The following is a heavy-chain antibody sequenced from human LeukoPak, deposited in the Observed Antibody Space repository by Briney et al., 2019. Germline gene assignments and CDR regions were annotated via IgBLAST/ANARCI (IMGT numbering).Heavy chain of an antibody. D-gene: IGHD4-17*01. Sequence: SETLSLTCAVYGGSFSGYYWSWIRQPPGKGLEWIGEINHSGSTNYNPSLKSRVTISVDTSKNQFSLKLSSVTAADTAVYYCARGDYGDYVGLYWGQGTLVTVSS. V-gene: IGHV4-34*01. CDR2: INHSGST. CDR1: GGSFSGYY. J-gene: IGHJ4*02. CDR3: ARGDYGDYVGLY.